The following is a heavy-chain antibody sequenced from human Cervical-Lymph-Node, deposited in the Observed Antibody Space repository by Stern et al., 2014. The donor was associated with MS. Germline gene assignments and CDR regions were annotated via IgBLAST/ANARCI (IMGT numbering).Heavy chain of an antibody. Sequence: QVHLVESGGGVVQPGTSLRLSCAASGFTFSSYGMNWVRQAPGKGLEWVALAWYDGSTAYYTNSVKGRFTISRDNSKNTLSLQMNSLTAEDTAVYYCARGHIPYAYNYLFDYWGQGTLVTVSS. D-gene: IGHD5-24*01. CDR3: ARGHIPYAYNYLFDY. J-gene: IGHJ4*02. V-gene: IGHV3-33*01. CDR1: GFTFSSYG. CDR2: AWYDGSTA.